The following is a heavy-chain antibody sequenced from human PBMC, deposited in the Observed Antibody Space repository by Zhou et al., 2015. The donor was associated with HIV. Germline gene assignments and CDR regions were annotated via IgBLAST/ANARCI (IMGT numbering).Heavy chain of an antibody. V-gene: IGHV1-69*01. CDR2: IIPIFETA. J-gene: IGHJ6*02. CDR3: ATSNMITFGGIIVDTQLYYSDMDV. Sequence: QVQLVQSGAEVKKPGSSVKVSCRASGGIFRTYAISWVRQAPGQGLEWMGGIIPIFETANYAQRFQGRVTFTADESTSTAYMELSSLRSEDTAVYYCATSNMITFGGIIVDTQLYYSDMDVWGQGPRSPSP. D-gene: IGHD3-16*02. CDR1: GGIFRTYA.